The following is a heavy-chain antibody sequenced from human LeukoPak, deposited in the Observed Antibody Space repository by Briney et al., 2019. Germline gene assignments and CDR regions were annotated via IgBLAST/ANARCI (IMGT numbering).Heavy chain of an antibody. D-gene: IGHD4-17*01. Sequence: GGSLRLSCAASGFTFSSYSMNWVRQAPGKGLEWVSSISSSSSYIYYADSVKGRFTISRDNAKNSLYLQMNSLRAEDTAVYYCAREWFDGDYRDAFDFWGQGTMVTVSS. CDR1: GFTFSSYS. V-gene: IGHV3-21*01. J-gene: IGHJ3*01. CDR2: ISSSSSYI. CDR3: AREWFDGDYRDAFDF.